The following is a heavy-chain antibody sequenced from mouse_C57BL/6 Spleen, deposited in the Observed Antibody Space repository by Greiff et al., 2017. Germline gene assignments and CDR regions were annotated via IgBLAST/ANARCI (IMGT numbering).Heavy chain of an antibody. J-gene: IGHJ3*01. D-gene: IGHD1-1*01. Sequence: VKLMESGPELVKPGASVKLSCKASGYTFTSYDINWVKQRPGQGLEWIGWIYPRDGSTKYNEKFKGKATLTVDTSSSTAYMELHSLTSEDSAVYFCAMGTTGDFAYWGQGTLVTVSA. CDR3: AMGTTGDFAY. CDR2: IYPRDGST. V-gene: IGHV1-85*01. CDR1: GYTFTSYD.